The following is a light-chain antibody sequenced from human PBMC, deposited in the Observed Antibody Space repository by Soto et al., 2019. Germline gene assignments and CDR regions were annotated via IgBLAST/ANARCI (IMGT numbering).Light chain of an antibody. CDR3: QQYNNWPMT. Sequence: EIVMTQSPATLSVSPGERATLSXRASQSVSSNLAWYQQKPGQAPRXXIYGASTRATGIPARFSGSGSGTEFTLTISSLQSEDFAVYYCQQYNNWPMTFGQGTKVDIK. V-gene: IGKV3-15*01. J-gene: IGKJ1*01. CDR1: QSVSSN. CDR2: GAS.